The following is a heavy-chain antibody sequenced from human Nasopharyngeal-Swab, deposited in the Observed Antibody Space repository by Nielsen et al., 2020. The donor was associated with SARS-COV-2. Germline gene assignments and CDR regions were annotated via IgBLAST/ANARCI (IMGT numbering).Heavy chain of an antibody. V-gene: IGHV5-51*01. CDR1: GYSFTIYW. J-gene: IGHJ6*02. D-gene: IGHD2-15*01. Sequence: GKSLKISCKGSGYSFTIYWIGWGRQMPGKALEWMGIIYPGDSDTRYSPSFQGQVTISADKSISTAYLQWSSLKASDTAMYYCARLPPHGSYYYYGMDVWGQGTTVTVSS. CDR2: IYPGDSDT. CDR3: ARLPPHGSYYYYGMDV.